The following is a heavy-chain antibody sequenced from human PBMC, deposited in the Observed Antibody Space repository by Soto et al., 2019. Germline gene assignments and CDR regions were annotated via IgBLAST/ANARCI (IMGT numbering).Heavy chain of an antibody. CDR3: ARDRRPTRYNGLDV. Sequence: EVQLVESGGGLVQPGGSLRLSCTASGFTFSDYWMSWVRQAPGKGLEWVANVKQDGSGKYYMDSVKGRFTIPRDNAENSLYLQMDSLKVEDTAVYFCARDRRPTRYNGLDVWGQGTTVTVSS. D-gene: IGHD2-2*01. CDR1: GFTFSDYW. CDR2: VKQDGSGK. V-gene: IGHV3-7*05. J-gene: IGHJ6*02.